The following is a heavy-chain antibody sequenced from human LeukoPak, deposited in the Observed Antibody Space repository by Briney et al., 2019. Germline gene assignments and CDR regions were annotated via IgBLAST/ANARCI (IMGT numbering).Heavy chain of an antibody. J-gene: IGHJ3*02. CDR1: DDSFSSHY. CDR2: ISYIGRT. Sequence: SETLSLTCAVSDDSFSSHYWTWIRQPLGKGLEWIGYISYIGRTNYNPSLKSRVTISIDTSKNQFSLKLTSVTAADTAVYYCARDLVTVAKGFDIWGQGTMVSVSS. CDR3: ARDLVTVAKGFDI. V-gene: IGHV4-59*11. D-gene: IGHD4-17*01.